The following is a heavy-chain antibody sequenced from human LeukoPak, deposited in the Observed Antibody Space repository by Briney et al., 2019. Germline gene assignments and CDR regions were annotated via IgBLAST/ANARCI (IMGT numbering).Heavy chain of an antibody. D-gene: IGHD6-6*01. CDR3: ARVGIAGRFYFDC. Sequence: GASVTVSCNASGYAFSSYYIHWVRQAPGQGLEWMAIINPSGGSTSYAQKFQGRVTMTRDTSTSTVYMELSSLTSEDTAVYYCARVGIAGRFYFDCWGQGTLVTVSS. V-gene: IGHV1-46*01. J-gene: IGHJ4*02. CDR2: INPSGGST. CDR1: GYAFSSYY.